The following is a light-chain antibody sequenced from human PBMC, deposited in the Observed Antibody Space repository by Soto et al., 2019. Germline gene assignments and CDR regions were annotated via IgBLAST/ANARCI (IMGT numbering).Light chain of an antibody. CDR1: SSDVGGYNY. V-gene: IGLV2-14*01. J-gene: IGLJ2*01. Sequence: QSALTQPASVSGSPGQSITISCTGTSSDVGGYNYVSWYQQHPGKAPKLMIYDVSNRPSGVSNCFSGSKSGNTASLTISGLQAEDEADYYCNSYTSSSTVVFGGGTKVTVL. CDR3: NSYTSSSTVV. CDR2: DVS.